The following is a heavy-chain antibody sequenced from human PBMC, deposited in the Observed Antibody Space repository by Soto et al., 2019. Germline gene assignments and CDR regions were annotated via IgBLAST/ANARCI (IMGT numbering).Heavy chain of an antibody. Sequence: EVQLLESGGDLVQPXXSLRLSCAASGFTFTNYAMTWVRQAPGKGLEWVSTISDNGDTTFHADSVQGWFTISRDNSKNALYLQMNGLRAEDTAVYYCAKGGHRSPFDYWGQGTLVTVSS. CDR3: AKGGHRSPFDY. V-gene: IGHV3-23*01. J-gene: IGHJ4*02. CDR1: GFTFTNYA. CDR2: ISDNGDTT.